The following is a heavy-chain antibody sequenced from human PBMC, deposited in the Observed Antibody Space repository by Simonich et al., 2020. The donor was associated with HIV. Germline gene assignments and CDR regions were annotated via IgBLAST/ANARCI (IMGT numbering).Heavy chain of an antibody. CDR1: GYTLPALS. CDR3: ATDSAYYYDSRDFYGGYFQH. V-gene: IGHV1-24*01. Sequence: QVQLVQSGAEVKKPGASVKVSCKVSGYTLPALSLHWVRQAPGKGLELNGNFDPDNGETIYSQECQGRVTMTEDTSTDTAYMELSSLRSEDTAVYYCATDSAYYYDSRDFYGGYFQHWGQGTLVTVSS. D-gene: IGHD3-22*01. CDR2: FDPDNGET. J-gene: IGHJ1*01.